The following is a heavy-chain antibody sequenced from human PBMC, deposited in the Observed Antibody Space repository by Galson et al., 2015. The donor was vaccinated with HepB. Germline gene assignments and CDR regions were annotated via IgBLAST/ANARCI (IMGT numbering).Heavy chain of an antibody. CDR2: IDPSDSYT. CDR3: ARQHVGRQYYYYYGMDV. D-gene: IGHD3-10*01. V-gene: IGHV5-10-1*04. Sequence: QSGAEVKKPGESLRISCKGSGYSFTSYWISWGRQMPGKGLEWMGRIDPSDSYTNYSPSFQGQVTISADKSISTPYLQWSSLKASDTAMYYCARQHVGRQYYYYYGMDVWGQGTTVTVSS. J-gene: IGHJ6*02. CDR1: GYSFTSYW.